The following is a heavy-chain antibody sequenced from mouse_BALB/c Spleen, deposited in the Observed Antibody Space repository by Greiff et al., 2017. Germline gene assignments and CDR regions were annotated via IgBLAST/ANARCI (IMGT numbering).Heavy chain of an antibody. J-gene: IGHJ4*01. CDR2: INPSNGGT. V-gene: IGHV1S81*02. D-gene: IGHD1-1*01. CDR3: TRSGYYYGSSFYAMDY. Sequence: QVQLKESGAELVKPGASVKLSCKASGYTFTSYYMYWVKQRPGQGLEWIGEINPSNGGTNFNEKFKSKATLTVDKSSSTAYMQLSSLTSEDSAVYYCTRSGYYYGSSFYAMDYWGQGTSVTVSS. CDR1: GYTFTSYY.